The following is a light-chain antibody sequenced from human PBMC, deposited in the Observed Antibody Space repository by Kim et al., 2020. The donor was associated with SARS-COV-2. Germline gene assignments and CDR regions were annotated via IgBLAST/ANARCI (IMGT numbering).Light chain of an antibody. CDR2: EVS. V-gene: IGLV2-18*02. J-gene: IGLJ3*02. CDR3: SSYTSSSTWV. CDR1: SSDVGSYNR. Sequence: GQSVTSSCTGTSSDVGSYNRVSWYQQPPGTAPKLMIYEVSNRPSVVPDRFSGSKSGNTASLTISGLQAEDEADYYCSSYTSSSTWVFGGGTKVTVL.